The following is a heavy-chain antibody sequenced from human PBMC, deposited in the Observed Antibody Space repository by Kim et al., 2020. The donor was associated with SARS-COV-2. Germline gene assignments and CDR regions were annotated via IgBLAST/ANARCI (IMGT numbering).Heavy chain of an antibody. J-gene: IGHJ4*02. CDR2: ISCSGGST. CDR3: AKALGSGWAPFDY. D-gene: IGHD6-19*01. CDR1: GFTFSTYA. Sequence: GGSLRLSCAASGFTFSTYAVSWVRQAPGKGLEWVSGISCSGGSTYYADSVKGRFTISRDNSKNTLYLQMNSLRAEDTAVYYCAKALGSGWAPFDYWGQGTLVTVSS. V-gene: IGHV3-23*01.